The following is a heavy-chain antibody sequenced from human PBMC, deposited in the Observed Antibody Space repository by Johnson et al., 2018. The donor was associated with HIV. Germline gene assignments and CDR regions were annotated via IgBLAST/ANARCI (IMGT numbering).Heavy chain of an antibody. J-gene: IGHJ3*01. D-gene: IGHD3-22*01. CDR1: GFTVSSNY. Sequence: QLVESGGGVVQPGRSLRLSCAASGFTVSSNYMSWVRQAPGKGLEWVSGISWNSGSIGYADSVKGRFTISRDNAKNSLYLQMNSLRAEDTALYYCTIPYYYDSGGYQWGQGTMVTVSS. V-gene: IGHV3-9*01. CDR2: ISWNSGSI. CDR3: TIPYYYDSGGYQ.